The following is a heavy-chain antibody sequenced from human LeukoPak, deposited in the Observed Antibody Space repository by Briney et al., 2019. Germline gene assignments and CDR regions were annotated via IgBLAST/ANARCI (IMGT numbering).Heavy chain of an antibody. J-gene: IGHJ4*02. Sequence: GGSLRLSCAASGLTISDSWIHWVRQAPGKGLMWVSRLASDETNKINADSVKGRFTISRDNAKNTLYLQMNSLRVEDTGIYYCARDAGWGRLDSWGQGALVTVSS. V-gene: IGHV3-74*01. CDR3: ARDAGWGRLDS. D-gene: IGHD3-16*01. CDR2: LASDETNK. CDR1: GLTISDSW.